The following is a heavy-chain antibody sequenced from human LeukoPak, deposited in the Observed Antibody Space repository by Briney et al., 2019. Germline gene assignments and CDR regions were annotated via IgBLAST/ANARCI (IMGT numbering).Heavy chain of an antibody. V-gene: IGHV4-38-2*02. Sequence: NPSETLSLTCTVSGYSISSGYYWSWIRQPPGKGLEWIADIYYSGNTNYNPSLKSRVSISVDTSKNQFSLKLSSVTAADTAVYYCARAPPGDRDSWSLWGQGTLITVSS. CDR3: ARAPPGDRDSWSL. CDR1: GYSISSGYY. J-gene: IGHJ4*02. D-gene: IGHD1-26*01. CDR2: IYYSGNT.